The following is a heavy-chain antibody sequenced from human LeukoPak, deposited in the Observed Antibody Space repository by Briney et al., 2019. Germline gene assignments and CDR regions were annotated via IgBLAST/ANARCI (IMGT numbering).Heavy chain of an antibody. V-gene: IGHV1-18*01. J-gene: IGHJ3*02. Sequence: ASVKVSCKASGYTFTNYAMNWVRQAPGQGLEWMGWISAYNGDTELAQKFQGRVTLATDASTSTAYVELRSLTSDDTAVYFCARGGSRSRRGDDAFDIWGQGTMVTVSS. CDR2: ISAYNGDT. CDR1: GYTFTNYA. CDR3: ARGGSRSRRGDDAFDI. D-gene: IGHD3-10*01.